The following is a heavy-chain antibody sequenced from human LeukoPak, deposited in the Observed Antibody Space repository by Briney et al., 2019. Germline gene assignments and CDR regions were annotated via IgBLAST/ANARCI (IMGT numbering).Heavy chain of an antibody. CDR1: GGSFSGYY. CDR3: ARVPVLWFGELFFAFDI. V-gene: IGHV4-34*01. Sequence: SETLSLTCAVYGGSFSGYYWSWIRQPPGKGLEWIGEINHRGSTNYNPSLKSRVTISVDTFKNQFSLKLSSVTAADTAVYYCARVPVLWFGELFFAFDIWGQGTMVTVSS. D-gene: IGHD3-10*01. CDR2: INHRGST. J-gene: IGHJ3*02.